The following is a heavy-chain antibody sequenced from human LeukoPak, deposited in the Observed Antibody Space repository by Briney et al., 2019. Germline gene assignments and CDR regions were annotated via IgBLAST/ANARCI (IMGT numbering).Heavy chain of an antibody. CDR2: IYYSGST. CDR1: GGSISSGDYY. CDR3: ARDKYYDSSGYRHWYFDL. Sequence: SETLSLTCTVSGGSISSGDYYWSWIRQPPGKGLEWIGYIYYSGSTYYNPSLKSRVTISVDTSKNQFSLKLSSVTAADTAVYYCARDKYYDSSGYRHWYFDLWGRGTLVTVSS. V-gene: IGHV4-30-4*01. J-gene: IGHJ2*01. D-gene: IGHD3-22*01.